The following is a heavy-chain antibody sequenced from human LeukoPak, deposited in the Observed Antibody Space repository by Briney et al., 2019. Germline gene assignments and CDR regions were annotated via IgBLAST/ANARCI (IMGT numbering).Heavy chain of an antibody. V-gene: IGHV1-8*01. CDR2: MNPNSGDT. D-gene: IGHD2-2*01. CDR1: GYTFISYD. CDR3: AREGGLSRYQVLSHGSFDY. J-gene: IGHJ4*02. Sequence: ASVKVSCKASGYTFISYDINWVRQATGQGLEWLGWMNPNSGDTGYAQKFQGRVTMTRNTSIGTAYVELSSLTSEDTAVYYCAREGGLSRYQVLSHGSFDYWGQGTLVTVSS.